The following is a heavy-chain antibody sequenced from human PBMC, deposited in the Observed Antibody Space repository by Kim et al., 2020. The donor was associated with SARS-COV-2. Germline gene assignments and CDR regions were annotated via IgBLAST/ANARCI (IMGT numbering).Heavy chain of an antibody. D-gene: IGHD6-19*01. CDR1: GFTLDDYA. Sequence: GGSLRLSCAASGFTLDDYAIQWVRQVAGEGLEWVSVIGRDGGEIKYADSVKGRFTISRDNSKKSVYLQMNSLRSEDTALYYCVRGQQWLIKNWGQGTQVTVSS. CDR2: IGRDGGEI. V-gene: IGHV3-43*02. CDR3: VRGQQWLIKN. J-gene: IGHJ4*02.